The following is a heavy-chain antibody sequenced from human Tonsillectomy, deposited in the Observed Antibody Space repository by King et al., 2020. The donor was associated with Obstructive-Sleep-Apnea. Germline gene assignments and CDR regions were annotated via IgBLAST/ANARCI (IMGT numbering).Heavy chain of an antibody. J-gene: IGHJ4*02. CDR3: ARDLTMVXGVSYFDY. CDR1: GFTFSSYA. V-gene: IGHV3-30-3*01. D-gene: IGHD3-10*01. CDR2: ISYDGSNK. Sequence: VQLVESGGGVVQPGRSLRLSCAASGFTFSSYAMHWVRQAPGKGLEWVAVISYDGSNKYYADSVKGRFTISRDNSKNTLYLQMNSLSAEDTAVYYCARDLTMVXGVSYFDYWGQGTLVTVSS.